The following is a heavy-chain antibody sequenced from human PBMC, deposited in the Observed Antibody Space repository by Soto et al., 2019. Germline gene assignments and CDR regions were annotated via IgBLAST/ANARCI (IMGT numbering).Heavy chain of an antibody. D-gene: IGHD1-26*01. J-gene: IGHJ6*02. CDR3: TAGMVGDTNGMDV. CDR2: IKGKSHGGTT. Sequence: EVQLVESGGDLVKPGGSLRLSCAASGFTFTDAWMNWVRQAPGKGLEWVGRIKGKSHGGTTDYAAPVKGRFTIARDDSKNTLYLQMNNLKTEDTAVYYCTAGMVGDTNGMDVWGQGTTVTVSS. V-gene: IGHV3-15*07. CDR1: GFTFTDAW.